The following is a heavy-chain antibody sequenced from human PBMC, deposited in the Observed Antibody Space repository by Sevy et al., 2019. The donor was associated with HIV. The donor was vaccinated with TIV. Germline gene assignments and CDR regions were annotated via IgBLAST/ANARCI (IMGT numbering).Heavy chain of an antibody. CDR3: AREGCTKPHDY. Sequence: GGSLRLSCEASGFTFSKYSMSWVRQAPGKGLEWVSTFSFGCGRINYADSVKGRFTISRDDSKNTLYLQMNSLRAEDTAVYYCAREGCTKPHDYWGQGTLVTVSA. J-gene: IGHJ4*02. V-gene: IGHV3-23*01. D-gene: IGHD2-8*01. CDR1: GFTFSKYS. CDR2: FSFGCGRI.